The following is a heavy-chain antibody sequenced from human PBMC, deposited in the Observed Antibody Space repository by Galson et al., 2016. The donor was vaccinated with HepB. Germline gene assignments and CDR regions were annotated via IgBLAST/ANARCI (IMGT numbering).Heavy chain of an antibody. V-gene: IGHV3-48*02. CDR2: ITSSGSTT. Sequence: SLRLSCAASGFTFSSYSMNWVRQAPGKGLEWVSYITSSGSTTYYADSVKGRFTISRDNAKNSLYLQMNILRDEDTAMYYCARVRGSGWYLDYGGQGTLVTGSS. CDR3: ARVRGSGWYLDY. D-gene: IGHD6-19*01. J-gene: IGHJ4*02. CDR1: GFTFSSYS.